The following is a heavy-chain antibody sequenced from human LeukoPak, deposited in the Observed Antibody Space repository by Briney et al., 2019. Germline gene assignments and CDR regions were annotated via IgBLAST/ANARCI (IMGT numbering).Heavy chain of an antibody. Sequence: PSETLSLTCAVYGGSFSGCYWSWIRQPPGKGLEWIGEINHSGSTNYNPSLKSRVTISVDTSKNQFSLKLSSVTAADTAVYYCARVYCPNGVCYNSRGWFDPWGQGTLVTVSS. CDR1: GGSFSGCY. CDR3: ARVYCPNGVCYNSRGWFDP. J-gene: IGHJ5*02. CDR2: INHSGST. V-gene: IGHV4-34*01. D-gene: IGHD2-8*01.